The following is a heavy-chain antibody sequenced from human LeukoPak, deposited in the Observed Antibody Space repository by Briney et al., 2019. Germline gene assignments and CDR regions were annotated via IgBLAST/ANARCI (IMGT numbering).Heavy chain of an antibody. J-gene: IGHJ4*02. V-gene: IGHV1-2*02. CDR3: ARDVTAWGPMCY. CDR2: INPNSGGT. CDR1: GYTFTGYY. D-gene: IGHD1-26*01. Sequence: GASVKVSCEASGYTFTGYYMHWVRQAPGQGREWMGWINPNSGGTNYAQKFQGRVTMTRDTSISTAYMELSRLRSDDTAVYYCARDVTAWGPMCYWGQGTLVTVSS.